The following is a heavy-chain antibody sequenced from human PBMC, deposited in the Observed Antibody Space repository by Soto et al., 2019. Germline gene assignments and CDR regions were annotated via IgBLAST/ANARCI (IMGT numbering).Heavy chain of an antibody. D-gene: IGHD3-3*01. J-gene: IGHJ6*02. CDR2: IISSSSYI. Sequence: GGSLRLSCAASGFTFSSYSMNWVRQAPGKGLEWVSSIISSSSYIYYADSVKGRFTISRDNAKNSLYLQMNSLRAEDTAVYYCARVPYYDFWSGYYTIYYGMDVWGQGTTVTVSS. CDR1: GFTFSSYS. CDR3: ARVPYYDFWSGYYTIYYGMDV. V-gene: IGHV3-21*01.